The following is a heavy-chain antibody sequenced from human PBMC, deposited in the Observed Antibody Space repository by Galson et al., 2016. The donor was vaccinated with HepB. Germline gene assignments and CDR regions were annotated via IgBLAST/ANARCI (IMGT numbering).Heavy chain of an antibody. CDR2: IYFSGNT. Sequence: TLSLTCTVSGGSINSGVYYYSWIRPPPGTGLEWLGYIYFSGNTHYNPSLPRRISISMDTSNTRFSLTVYSVTAADTALYFCARGPPEGCGSGTCYLGAFDLWGQGTLVTVSS. J-gene: IGHJ3*01. CDR3: ARGPPEGCGSGTCYLGAFDL. D-gene: IGHD2-2*01. V-gene: IGHV4-30-4*01. CDR1: GGSINSGVYY.